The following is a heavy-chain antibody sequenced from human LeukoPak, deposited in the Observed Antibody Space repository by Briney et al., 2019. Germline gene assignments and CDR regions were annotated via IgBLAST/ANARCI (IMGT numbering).Heavy chain of an antibody. J-gene: IGHJ4*02. V-gene: IGHV1-18*01. CDR3: ATDGSNWNYGGQFDY. D-gene: IGHD1-7*01. CDR1: GYTFTSYG. Sequence: ASVKVSCKASGYTFTSYGISWVRQAPGQGLEWMGWISAYNGNTNYAQKLQGRVTMTTDTSTNTAYMELRSLRSDDTAVYYCATDGSNWNYGGQFDYWGQGTLVTVSS. CDR2: ISAYNGNT.